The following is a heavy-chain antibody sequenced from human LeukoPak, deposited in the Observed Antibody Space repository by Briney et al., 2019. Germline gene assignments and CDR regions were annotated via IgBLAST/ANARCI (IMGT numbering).Heavy chain of an antibody. CDR2: ISSSGSTI. V-gene: IGHV3-11*01. Sequence: GGSLRLSCAASGFTFSDYYMSWIRQAPGKGLEWVSYISSSGSTIYYADSVKGRFTISRDNAKNSLYLQMNSLRAEDTAVYYCAASMYSTSWYGDYWGQGTLVTVSS. J-gene: IGHJ4*02. CDR3: AASMYSTSWYGDY. CDR1: GFTFSDYY. D-gene: IGHD6-13*01.